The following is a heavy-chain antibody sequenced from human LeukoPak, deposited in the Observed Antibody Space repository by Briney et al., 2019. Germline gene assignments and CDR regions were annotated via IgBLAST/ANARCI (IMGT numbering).Heavy chain of an antibody. CDR3: ARVTGYMTEDYFDY. V-gene: IGHV4-59*01. D-gene: IGHD6-13*01. J-gene: IGHJ4*02. CDR1: GGSINSYY. CDR2: IYYSRST. Sequence: SETLSLTCTVSGGSINSYYWSWIRQPPGKGLEWIGYIYYSRSTNYNPSLKSRVTISVDTSKNQFSLRLSSVTAADTAVYYCARVTGYMTEDYFDYWGQGTLITVSS.